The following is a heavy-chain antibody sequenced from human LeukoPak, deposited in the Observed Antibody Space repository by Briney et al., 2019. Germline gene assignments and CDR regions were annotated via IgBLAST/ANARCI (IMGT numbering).Heavy chain of an antibody. CDR1: GFTFSSYS. Sequence: GGSLRLSCAASGFTFSSYSMNWVRQAPGKGLEWVSSISSSSSYIYYADSVKGRFTISRDNAKNSLYLQMNSLRAEDTAVYYCARLRKLVVTHPIDYWDQGTLVTVSS. V-gene: IGHV3-21*01. CDR2: ISSSSSYI. D-gene: IGHD3-22*01. J-gene: IGHJ4*02. CDR3: ARLRKLVVTHPIDY.